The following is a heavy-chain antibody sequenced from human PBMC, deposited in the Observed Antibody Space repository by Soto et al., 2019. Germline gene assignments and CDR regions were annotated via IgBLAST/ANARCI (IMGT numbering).Heavy chain of an antibody. CDR3: AKDALATGTTYSF. CDR1: GGIFNTYT. J-gene: IGHJ4*02. V-gene: IGHV1-69*18. D-gene: IGHD1-1*01. CDR2: IMPIFNAP. Sequence: QVQLVQSGAEVKKPGSSVKVSCKASGGIFNTYTFTWVRQAPGQGLEWLGSIMPIFNAPKYAQRFQDRLIITADEPTSTVYIELNGLRSEDTAVFFCAKDALATGTTYSFWGQGTLVTVSS.